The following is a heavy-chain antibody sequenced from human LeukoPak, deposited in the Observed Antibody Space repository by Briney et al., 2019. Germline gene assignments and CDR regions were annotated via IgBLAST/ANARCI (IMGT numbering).Heavy chain of an antibody. J-gene: IGHJ4*02. CDR2: INHSGST. CDR3: ARADSSGCDDY. V-gene: IGHV4-34*01. CDR1: GGSFSGYY. Sequence: PSETLSLTCAVYGGSFSGYYWSWIRQPPGKGLEWIGEINHSGSTNYNPSFKSRVTISVDTSKNQFSLKLSSVTAADTAVYYCARADSSGCDDYWGQGTLVTVSS. D-gene: IGHD6-19*01.